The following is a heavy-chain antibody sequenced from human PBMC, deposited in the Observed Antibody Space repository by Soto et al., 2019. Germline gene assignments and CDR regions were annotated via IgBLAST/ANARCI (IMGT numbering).Heavy chain of an antibody. CDR1: GFSLNTNGVS. Sequence: QITLKESGPTLVKPTQTLTRTCTFSGFSLNTNGVSVGWVRQPPGRALEWLALIYWDDDQHYSPSLKSRLTITKDTSKNQVVLTMTNMDPVDTATYYCAHRTGYGALFDYWGQGTLVTVSS. CDR3: AHRTGYGALFDY. D-gene: IGHD4-17*01. J-gene: IGHJ4*02. CDR2: IYWDDDQ. V-gene: IGHV2-5*02.